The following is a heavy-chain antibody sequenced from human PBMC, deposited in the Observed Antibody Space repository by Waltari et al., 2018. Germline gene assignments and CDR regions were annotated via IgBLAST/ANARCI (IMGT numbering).Heavy chain of an antibody. CDR2: ISSSGPTI. Sequence: EVQLVESGGGLVQPGGSLRLSCAASGFSLGSYEMNWVRQAPGKGLEWVSFISSSGPTIHYADSVKGRFTISRDNTKNSLSLQMNSLRAEDTAVYYCARVWGVTTSDYWGQGTLVTVSS. D-gene: IGHD4-17*01. J-gene: IGHJ4*02. V-gene: IGHV3-48*03. CDR3: ARVWGVTTSDY. CDR1: GFSLGSYE.